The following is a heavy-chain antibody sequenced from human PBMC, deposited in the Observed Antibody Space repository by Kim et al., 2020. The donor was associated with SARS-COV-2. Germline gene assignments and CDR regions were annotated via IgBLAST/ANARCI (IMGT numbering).Heavy chain of an antibody. CDR3: ARGGGAQ. V-gene: IGHV4-34*01. J-gene: IGHJ4*02. Sequence: SETLSLTCAVYGGPLSGYYWTWIRQSPGKGLEWLAEINYNTGTTTYNPSLKSRATISVNTSKNQFCLHVTSVTAAATAVYFCARGGGAQWGQGTLVTVSS. CDR1: GGPLSGYY. CDR2: INYNTGTT. D-gene: IGHD1-26*01.